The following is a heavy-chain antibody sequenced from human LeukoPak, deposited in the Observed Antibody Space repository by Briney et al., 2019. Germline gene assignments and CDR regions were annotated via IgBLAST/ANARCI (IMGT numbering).Heavy chain of an antibody. CDR1: GYTFTSYY. Sequence: ASVKVSCKASGYTFTSYYMHWVRQAPGQGLEWMGIINPSGGSTSYAQKFQGRVTMTRDTSTSAVYMELSSLRSEDTAVYYCARYATVTTFDYWGQGTLVTVSS. J-gene: IGHJ4*02. D-gene: IGHD4-17*01. CDR2: INPSGGST. CDR3: ARYATVTTFDY. V-gene: IGHV1-46*01.